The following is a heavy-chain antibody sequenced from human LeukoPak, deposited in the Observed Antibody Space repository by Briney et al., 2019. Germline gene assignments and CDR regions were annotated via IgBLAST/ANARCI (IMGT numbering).Heavy chain of an antibody. V-gene: IGHV3-23*01. Sequence: GGSLRLSCAASGFTFSSYGLGWVRQAPGKGLEWVSCISGDGDTTLYADSVKGRFIISRDNSKNTLWLQMNSLRAEDTAVYYCAKNSEVATIIEYFDVWGRGTLVTVSS. J-gene: IGHJ2*01. D-gene: IGHD5-24*01. CDR1: GFTFSSYG. CDR3: AKNSEVATIIEYFDV. CDR2: ISGDGDTT.